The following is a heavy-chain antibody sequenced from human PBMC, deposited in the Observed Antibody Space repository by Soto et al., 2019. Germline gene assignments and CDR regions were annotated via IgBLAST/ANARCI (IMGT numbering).Heavy chain of an antibody. CDR2: IYPGDSDT. J-gene: IGHJ6*02. CDR1: GYSFTSYW. V-gene: IGHV5-51*01. D-gene: IGHD6-13*01. CDR3: ATRVQDPGKYYYGMDV. Sequence: GESLKISCKGSGYSFTSYWIGWVRQMPGKGMEWMGIIYPGDSDTRYSPSFQGQVTISADKSISTAYLQWSSLKASDTAVYYCATRVQDPGKYYYGMDVWGQGTTVTVS.